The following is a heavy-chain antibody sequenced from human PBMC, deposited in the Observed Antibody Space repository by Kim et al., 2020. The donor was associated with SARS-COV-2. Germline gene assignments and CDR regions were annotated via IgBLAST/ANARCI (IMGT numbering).Heavy chain of an antibody. Sequence: ASVKVSCKASGYTFTGYYIHWVRQAPGQGLEWMGWINPNSGGTNYARKFQGRVTMTRDTSISTAYMELSRLRSDDTALYYCARDRGYSVFVYSLDVLGQG. D-gene: IGHD3-10*02. V-gene: IGHV1-2*02. CDR3: ARDRGYSVFVYSLDV. J-gene: IGHJ6*02. CDR2: INPNSGGT. CDR1: GYTFTGYY.